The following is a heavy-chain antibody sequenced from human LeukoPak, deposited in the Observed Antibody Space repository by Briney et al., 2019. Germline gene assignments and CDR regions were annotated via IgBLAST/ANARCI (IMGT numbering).Heavy chain of an antibody. V-gene: IGHV3-23*01. J-gene: IGHJ4*02. Sequence: GGSLRLSCAASGFTFNTYTMYWVRQAPGKGLEWVSGIRNSDDTTYYADSVKGRFTISRDNSKNTLFLQMNSLRAEDTALYYCTKGLERKSRLDSWGQGTLVTVSS. CDR1: GFTFNTYT. CDR3: TKGLERKSRLDS. D-gene: IGHD1-1*01. CDR2: IRNSDDTT.